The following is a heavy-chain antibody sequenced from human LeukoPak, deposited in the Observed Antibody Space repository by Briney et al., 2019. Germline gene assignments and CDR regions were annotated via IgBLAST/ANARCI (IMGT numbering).Heavy chain of an antibody. V-gene: IGHV3-21*01. Sequence: PGGSLRLSCAASGFTFSSYSMNWVRQAPGKGLEWVSSISSSSSYIYYADSVKGRFTISRDNAKNSLYLQMNSLRAEDTAVYYCATSETWIQLWSGPYYFDYWGQGTLVTVSS. CDR3: ATSETWIQLWSGPYYFDY. CDR2: ISSSSSYI. J-gene: IGHJ4*02. D-gene: IGHD5-18*01. CDR1: GFTFSSYS.